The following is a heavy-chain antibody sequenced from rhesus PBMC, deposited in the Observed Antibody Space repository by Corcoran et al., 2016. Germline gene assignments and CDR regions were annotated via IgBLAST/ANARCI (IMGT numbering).Heavy chain of an antibody. D-gene: IGHD3-9*01. CDR1: GGSISSSNW. Sequence: QVQLQESGPAVVKPSETLSLTCAVSGGSISSSNWWSWIRQSPGKGLEWIGGIYGSGGSTEYNPPLNSRVTISIDTSKNQFSLKLSSVTAADTAVYYCARLNYGWYFDLWGPGTPITISS. V-gene: IGHV4-93*02. CDR3: ARLNYGWYFDL. CDR2: IYGSGGST. J-gene: IGHJ2*01.